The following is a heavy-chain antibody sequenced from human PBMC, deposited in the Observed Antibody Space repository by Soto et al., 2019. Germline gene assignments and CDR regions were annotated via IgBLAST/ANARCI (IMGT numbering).Heavy chain of an antibody. J-gene: IGHJ4*02. CDR3: ARDADFWSGYGYFDY. Sequence: PSETLSLTCTVSGGSISSYYWSWIRQPPGKGLEWIGYIYYSGSTYYNPSLKSRVTISVDTSKNQFSLKLSSVTAADTAVYYCARDADFWSGYGYFDYWGQGTLVTVSS. D-gene: IGHD3-3*01. V-gene: IGHV4-59*12. CDR1: GGSISSYY. CDR2: IYYSGST.